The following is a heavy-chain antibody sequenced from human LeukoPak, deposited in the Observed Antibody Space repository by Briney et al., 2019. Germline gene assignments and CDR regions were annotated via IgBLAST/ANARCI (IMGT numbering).Heavy chain of an antibody. CDR3: ASTMIRDDAFDK. Sequence: PSQTLSPTCAVSGGSLSGSVYSWTWIRQPPGKGLEWIRYMYHSGSTYYNPSLKSRVTISVDMSRNQFSLKLSSVTAADTAVYYCASTMIRDDAFDKWGQGTMVTVSA. CDR1: GGSLSGSVYS. CDR2: MYHSGST. J-gene: IGHJ3*02. D-gene: IGHD3-22*01. V-gene: IGHV4-30-2*01.